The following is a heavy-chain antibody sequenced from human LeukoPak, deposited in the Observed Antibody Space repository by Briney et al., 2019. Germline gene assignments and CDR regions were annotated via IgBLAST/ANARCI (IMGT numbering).Heavy chain of an antibody. Sequence: SETLSLTCTVSGGSSSSYYWSWIRQPPGEGLEWIGNIYNSWSTNYNPSLKSRVTISVDTSKNQFSLKLSSVTAADTAVYYCARGAVLNWFDPWGQGTLVTVSS. CDR3: ARGAVLNWFDP. V-gene: IGHV4-59*08. D-gene: IGHD6-19*01. CDR2: IYNSWST. J-gene: IGHJ5*02. CDR1: GGSSSSYY.